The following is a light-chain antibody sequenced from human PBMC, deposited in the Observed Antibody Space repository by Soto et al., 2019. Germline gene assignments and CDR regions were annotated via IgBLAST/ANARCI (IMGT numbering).Light chain of an antibody. J-gene: IGLJ1*01. CDR2: EVS. Sequence: SALTQPASVSASPGRSTTISCTVPSSHVGGYNFVSWYQQYPGEAPKLMIYEVSGLLAGISDRFSCCKPGNTACRTMSGLQSEDEGDYYCVSYASSNTLLFGTGTKVTVL. V-gene: IGLV2-14*01. CDR3: VSYASSNTLL. CDR1: SSHVGGYNF.